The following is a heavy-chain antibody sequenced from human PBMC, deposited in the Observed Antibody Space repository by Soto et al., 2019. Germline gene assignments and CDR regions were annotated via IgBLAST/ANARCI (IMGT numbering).Heavy chain of an antibody. V-gene: IGHV3-23*01. D-gene: IGHD2-8*01. Sequence: PGGSLRLSCAASGFTFSSYAMSWVRQAPGKGLEWVSAISGSGGSTYYADSVKGWFTISRDNSKNTLYLQMNSLRAEDTAVYYCAKDVRRRHDLPAFDIRGQGTMVTVSS. CDR3: AKDVRRRHDLPAFDI. J-gene: IGHJ3*02. CDR1: GFTFSSYA. CDR2: ISGSGGST.